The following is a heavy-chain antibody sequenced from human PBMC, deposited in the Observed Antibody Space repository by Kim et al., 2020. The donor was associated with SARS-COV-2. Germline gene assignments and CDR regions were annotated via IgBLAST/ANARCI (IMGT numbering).Heavy chain of an antibody. Sequence: GGSLRLSCAASGFTFSSYAMSWVRQAPGKGLEWVSAISGSGGSTYYADSVKGRFTISRDNSKNTLYLQMISLRAEDTAVYYCAKDYDSSGYDAVDAFDIWRQGTMVTVSS. J-gene: IGHJ3*02. CDR1: GFTFSSYA. CDR2: ISGSGGST. V-gene: IGHV3-23*01. CDR3: AKDYDSSGYDAVDAFDI. D-gene: IGHD3-22*01.